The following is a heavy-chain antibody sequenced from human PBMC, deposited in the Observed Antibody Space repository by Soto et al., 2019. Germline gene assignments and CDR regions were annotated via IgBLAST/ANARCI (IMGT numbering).Heavy chain of an antibody. Sequence: ASVKVSCKASGYTFTSYGISWVRQAPGQGLEWMGWISAYNGNTNYAQKLQGRVTMTTDTSTSTAYMELRSLRSDDTAVYYCARDIMDDSSGYYSNFAYWGQGTLVTVSS. CDR1: GYTFTSYG. CDR3: ARDIMDDSSGYYSNFAY. J-gene: IGHJ4*02. D-gene: IGHD3-22*01. CDR2: ISAYNGNT. V-gene: IGHV1-18*01.